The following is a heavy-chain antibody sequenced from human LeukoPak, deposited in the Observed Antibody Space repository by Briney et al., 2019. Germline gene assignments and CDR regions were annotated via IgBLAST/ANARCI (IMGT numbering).Heavy chain of an antibody. CDR2: IWYDGSNK. J-gene: IGHJ5*02. V-gene: IGHV3-33*01. CDR1: GFTFSSYG. D-gene: IGHD2-15*01. CDR3: ARDAGYCSGGSCYSDNWFDP. Sequence: GGSLRLSCAASGFTFSSYGMHWVRQAPGKGLEWVAVIWYDGSNKYYADSVKGRFTISRDNSKNTLYLQMNSLRAEDTAVYYRARDAGYCSGGSCYSDNWFDPWGQGTLVTVSS.